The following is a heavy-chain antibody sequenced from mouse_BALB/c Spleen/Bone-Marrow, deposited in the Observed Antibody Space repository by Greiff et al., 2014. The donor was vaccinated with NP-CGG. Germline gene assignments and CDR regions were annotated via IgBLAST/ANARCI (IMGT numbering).Heavy chain of an antibody. J-gene: IGHJ4*01. V-gene: IGHV5-6*01. CDR3: ARHQRYYAMDY. CDR1: GFTFSSYG. CDR2: ISSGGSNT. Sequence: EVKREESGGDLVKPGGSLKLSCAASGFTFSSYGMSWGRQTPDKRLEWVATISSGGSNTYYPDSVKGRFTISKDNAKNTLYLQMSSLKSEDTAMYYCARHQRYYAMDYWGQGTSVTVSS.